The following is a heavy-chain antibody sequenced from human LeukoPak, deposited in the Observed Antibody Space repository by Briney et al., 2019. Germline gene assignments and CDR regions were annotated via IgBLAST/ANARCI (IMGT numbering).Heavy chain of an antibody. D-gene: IGHD3-9*01. V-gene: IGHV3-23*01. CDR2: ISGSGGST. Sequence: GGSLRLSCAASGFTFSSYAMSWVRQAPGKGLEWVSAISGSGGSTYYADSVEGRFTISRDNSKNTLYLQMNSLRAEDTAVYYCAKPRDILTGYYNPVFDYWGQGTLVTVSS. CDR1: GFTFSSYA. CDR3: AKPRDILTGYYNPVFDY. J-gene: IGHJ4*02.